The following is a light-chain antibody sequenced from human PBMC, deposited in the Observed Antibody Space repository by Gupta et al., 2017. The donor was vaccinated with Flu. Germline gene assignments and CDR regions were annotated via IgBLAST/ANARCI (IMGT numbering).Light chain of an antibody. CDR1: SSDVGGYNN. CDR2: EVS. V-gene: IGLV2-14*01. CDR3: SSYTSSSTLYV. J-gene: IGLJ1*01. Sequence: QSALTQSASVSGSPGQSITISCTGTSSDVGGYNNVSWYQQHPGKAPKLMIYEVSTRPSGVSNRFSGSKSDNTASLTISGLQAEDEADYYCSSYTSSSTLYVFGTGTTVTVL.